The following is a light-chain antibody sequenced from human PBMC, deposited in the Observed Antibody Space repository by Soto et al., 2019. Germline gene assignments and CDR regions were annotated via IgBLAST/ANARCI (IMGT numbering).Light chain of an antibody. Sequence: EIVMTQSPLSLPVTPAEPASISCRSSQSLLHSNGFNYLDWYLQKPGQSPKLLIYMGSNRASGVPDRYSGSGSGTDFTMRISRVEAEDVGIYYCMQAVQTPWTFGQGTKVEFK. J-gene: IGKJ1*01. V-gene: IGKV2-28*01. CDR2: MGS. CDR1: QSLLHSNGFNY. CDR3: MQAVQTPWT.